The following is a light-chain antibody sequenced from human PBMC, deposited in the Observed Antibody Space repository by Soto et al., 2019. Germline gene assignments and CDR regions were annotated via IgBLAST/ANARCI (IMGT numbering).Light chain of an antibody. CDR1: ISDVGRYNL. V-gene: IGLV2-23*01. CDR2: EDI. Sequence: QSALTQPASVSGSPGQSITISCTGTISDVGRYNLVSWYHQHPDKAPKLIIYEDIERPSGVSHRFSGSTSGNTASLTISGLQTEDEAKYFCCSYAGGASVVFGGGTKLTVL. CDR3: CSYAGGASVV. J-gene: IGLJ2*01.